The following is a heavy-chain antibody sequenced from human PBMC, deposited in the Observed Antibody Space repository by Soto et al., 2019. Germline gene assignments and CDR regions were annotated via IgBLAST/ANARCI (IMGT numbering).Heavy chain of an antibody. CDR3: ARVLSHCPGGRCYSHSGLAV. J-gene: IGHJ6*02. CDR2: ISYDGNKK. CDR1: GFIFSNYA. V-gene: IGHV3-30-3*01. Sequence: QVQLVESGGGVVQPERSLRLSCAASGFIFSNYAMHWVRQAPGKGLEWVDIISYDGNKKFYVDSVRGRFTISRDNSNNTLFLEINVLRAEDTDSYYCARVLSHCPGGRCYSHSGLAVWGQGTTVTVSS. D-gene: IGHD2-15*01.